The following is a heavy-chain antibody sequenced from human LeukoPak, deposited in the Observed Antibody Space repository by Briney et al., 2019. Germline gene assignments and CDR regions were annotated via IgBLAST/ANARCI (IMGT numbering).Heavy chain of an antibody. CDR2: ISGSGDST. V-gene: IGHV3-23*01. CDR3: ATDLRY. J-gene: IGHJ4*02. Sequence: GGSLRLSCAASGFTFRSNVMSWVRQAPGKGLEWVSVISGSGDSTYYADSVKGRFTISRDNSKDTLYLQMNSLRAEDTAVYYCATDLRYWGQGTLVTVSS. D-gene: IGHD1-14*01. CDR1: GFTFRSNV.